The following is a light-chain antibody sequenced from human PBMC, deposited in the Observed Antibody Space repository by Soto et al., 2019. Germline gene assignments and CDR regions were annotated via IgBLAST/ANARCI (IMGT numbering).Light chain of an antibody. CDR1: QSVSSSY. CDR3: QQYGSSPPLT. Sequence: EIVLTQSPGTLSLSPGERATLSCRASQSVSSSYLAWYQQKPGQAPRLLIYGASGRATGIPDRFSGSGSGTDFTLTISRLEAEDFAVYYCQQYGSSPPLTFGGGTKVEIK. V-gene: IGKV3-20*01. J-gene: IGKJ4*01. CDR2: GAS.